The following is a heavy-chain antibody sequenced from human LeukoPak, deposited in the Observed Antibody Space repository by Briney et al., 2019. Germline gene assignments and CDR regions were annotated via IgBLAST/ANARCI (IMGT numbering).Heavy chain of an antibody. J-gene: IGHJ4*02. CDR3: TGDNFDSSVKFDY. CDR2: IRSKANNYAT. CDR1: GFTFSGSA. D-gene: IGHD3-22*01. Sequence: PGGSLKLSWVVSGFTFSGSAVHRVRQASGKGLEWVGRIRSKANNYATAYAASVKGRFTISRDDSKNTAYLQMNSLKTEDTAVYYCTGDNFDSSVKFDYWGQGTLVTVSS. V-gene: IGHV3-73*01.